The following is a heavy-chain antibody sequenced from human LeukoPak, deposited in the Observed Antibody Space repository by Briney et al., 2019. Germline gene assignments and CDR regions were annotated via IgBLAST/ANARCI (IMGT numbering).Heavy chain of an antibody. Sequence: SETLSLTCTVSGGSISSYYWSWIRQPPGKGLEWIGSIYYSGSTYYNPSLKSRVTISVDRSKNQFSLKLSSVTAADTAVYYCARDTEQWLAPFRYFDLWGRGTLVTVSS. CDR3: ARDTEQWLAPFRYFDL. V-gene: IGHV4-59*12. CDR1: GGSISSYY. D-gene: IGHD6-19*01. CDR2: IYYSGST. J-gene: IGHJ2*01.